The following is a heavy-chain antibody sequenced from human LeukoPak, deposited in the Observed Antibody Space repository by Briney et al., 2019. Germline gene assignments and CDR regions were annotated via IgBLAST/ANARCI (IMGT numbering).Heavy chain of an antibody. CDR1: GYTFTSYD. CDR3: ARGRTDRNSFDI. J-gene: IGHJ3*02. CDR2: MNPNSGNT. D-gene: IGHD1/OR15-1a*01. Sequence: SVKVSCKASGYTFTSYDINWVRQATGQGLEWMGWMNPNSGNTGYAQKFQGRVTMTRNTSISTAYMELSSLRSEDTAVYYCARGRTDRNSFDIWGQGTMVTVSS. V-gene: IGHV1-8*01.